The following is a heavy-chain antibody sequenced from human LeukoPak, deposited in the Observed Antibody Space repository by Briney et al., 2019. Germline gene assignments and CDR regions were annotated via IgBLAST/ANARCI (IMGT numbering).Heavy chain of an antibody. CDR1: GGSFSGYY. CDR3: ARAGLEQWLPHFDY. CDR2: INHSGST. Sequence: KPSETPSLTCAVYGGSFSGYYWSWIRQPPGKGLEWIGEINHSGSTNYNPSLKSRVTISVDTSKNQFSLKLSSVTAADTAVYYCARAGLEQWLPHFDYWGQGTLVTVSS. V-gene: IGHV4-34*01. D-gene: IGHD6-19*01. J-gene: IGHJ4*02.